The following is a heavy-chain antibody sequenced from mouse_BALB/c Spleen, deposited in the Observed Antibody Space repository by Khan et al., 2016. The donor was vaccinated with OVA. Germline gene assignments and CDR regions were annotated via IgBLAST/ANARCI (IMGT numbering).Heavy chain of an antibody. V-gene: IGHV3-2*02. D-gene: IGHD1-1*01. CDR3: ARIYGGDFDY. J-gene: IGHJ2*01. CDR1: GYSITSDYA. CDR2: ISYSGNT. Sequence: VQLKQSGPGLVKPSQSLSLTCTVTGYSITSDYAWNWIRQFPGNKLEWMGYISYSGNTNYNPSLKSRISITRDTSKNQFFLQLNSVTTEDTATXYCARIYGGDFDYWGQGTTLPVPS.